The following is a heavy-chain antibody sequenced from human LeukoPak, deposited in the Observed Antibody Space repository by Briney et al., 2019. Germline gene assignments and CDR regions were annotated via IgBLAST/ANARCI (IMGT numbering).Heavy chain of an antibody. J-gene: IGHJ4*02. Sequence: GVSLRLSCAASGFTFSTYWMSWVRQAPGKGLEWVANINQDGSEKYYVDSLKGRFTISRDNAKNSLYLQMNSLRAEDTAVYFCARDRYLYDSAGAYYFDYWGQGTLVPVSS. CDR2: INQDGSEK. CDR1: GFTFSTYW. V-gene: IGHV3-7*05. D-gene: IGHD3-22*01. CDR3: ARDRYLYDSAGAYYFDY.